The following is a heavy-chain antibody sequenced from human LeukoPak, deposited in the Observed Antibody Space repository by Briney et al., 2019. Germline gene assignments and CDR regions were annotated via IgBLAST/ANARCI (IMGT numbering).Heavy chain of an antibody. CDR3: AKGAASRGYTYVAN. D-gene: IGHD5-18*01. CDR1: GFTFSDYA. J-gene: IGHJ4*02. Sequence: GGSLRLSCAASGFTFSDYAMIWVRQAPGKGLEWVSTVSGSGGSTYYADSVKGRFTISRDNSNNTLYLEMNSLRAEDTAVYYCAKGAASRGYTYVANWGQGTLVTVSS. CDR2: VSGSGGST. V-gene: IGHV3-23*01.